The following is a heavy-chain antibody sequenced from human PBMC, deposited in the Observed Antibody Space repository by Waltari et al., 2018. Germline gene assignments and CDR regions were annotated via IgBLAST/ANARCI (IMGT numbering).Heavy chain of an antibody. Sequence: QLQLQESGPGLVKPSETLSLTCTVSGGSISSSSYYWGWIRQPPGKGLEWIGSIYYSGSTYYNPSLKSRVTISVDTSKNQFSLKLSSVTAADTAVYYCARSYATMTTIQHWGQGTLVTVSS. CDR2: IYYSGST. V-gene: IGHV4-39*07. CDR3: ARSYATMTTIQH. J-gene: IGHJ1*01. CDR1: GGSISSSSYY. D-gene: IGHD4-17*01.